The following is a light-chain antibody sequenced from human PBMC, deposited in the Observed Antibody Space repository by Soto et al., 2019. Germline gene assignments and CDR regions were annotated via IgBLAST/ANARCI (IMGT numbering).Light chain of an antibody. CDR2: KAS. CDR1: QSISIW. Sequence: IQMTQPPSTLSASVGDRVTITCRASQSISIWLSWYQQKPGKAPKLLIYKASTLKSGVPSRFSGSGSGTEFTLTISSLQPDDFATYYCQHYNSYSEAFGQGTKVDIK. J-gene: IGKJ1*01. V-gene: IGKV1-5*03. CDR3: QHYNSYSEA.